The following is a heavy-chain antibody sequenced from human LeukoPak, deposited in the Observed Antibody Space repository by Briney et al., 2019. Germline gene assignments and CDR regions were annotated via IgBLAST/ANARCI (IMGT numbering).Heavy chain of an antibody. D-gene: IGHD3-10*01. CDR2: IYYSGTT. CDR1: GHSISSYY. J-gene: IGHJ4*02. CDR3: ARATIGGCLNIDY. Sequence: PSETLSLMCTVSGHSISSYYWSWIRQPPGKGLEWIGYIYYSGTTNHNPSLESRVTVSVDTSRNQFSLKLSSVTAADTAVYYCARATIGGCLNIDYWGQGTLVTVSS. V-gene: IGHV4-59*01.